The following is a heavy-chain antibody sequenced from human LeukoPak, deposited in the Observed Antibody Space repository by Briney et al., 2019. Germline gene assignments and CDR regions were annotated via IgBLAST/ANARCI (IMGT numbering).Heavy chain of an antibody. CDR1: GFTFSSYS. CDR3: ARVRWHYYYMDV. V-gene: IGHV3-48*04. Sequence: GGSLRLSCAASGFTFSSYSMNWVRQAPGKGLEWVSYISSSSSTIYYADSVKGRFTISRDNAKNSLYLQMNSLRAEDTAVYYCARVRWHYYYMDVWSKGTTVTVSS. J-gene: IGHJ6*03. D-gene: IGHD3-16*02. CDR2: ISSSSSTI.